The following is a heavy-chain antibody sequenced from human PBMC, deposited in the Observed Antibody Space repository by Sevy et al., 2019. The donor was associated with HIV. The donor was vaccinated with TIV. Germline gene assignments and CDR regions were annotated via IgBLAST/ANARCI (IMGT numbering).Heavy chain of an antibody. J-gene: IGHJ5*02. CDR1: GYSFSSYA. CDR2: INVRDGST. D-gene: IGHD6-13*01. CDR3: ARRSRRIAAAASAFYDT. V-gene: IGHV3-23*01. Sequence: GGSLRLSCVVSGYSFSSYAISWVRQAPGKGLEWVSTINVRDGSTYYADSVKGRFTIARDNPKDTLLLQMINLKVDDTAIYSCARRSRRIAAAASAFYDTWGQGTLVTVSS.